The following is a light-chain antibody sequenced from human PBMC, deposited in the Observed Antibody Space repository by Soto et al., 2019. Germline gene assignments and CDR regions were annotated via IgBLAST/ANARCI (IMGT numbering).Light chain of an antibody. CDR3: RSYTSKSTYA. CDR1: TSHAGGYNY. V-gene: IGLV2-14*01. J-gene: IGLJ1*01. Sequence: QSAVTQAACVSGSPGQSSTIACTATTSHAGGYNYVSWHQLHPGKAPKLMVYEVSNRPSGVSSRFSGSTSGNTASLTISGLQAEDEADYYCRSYTSKSTYAFGTGTKVTVL. CDR2: EVS.